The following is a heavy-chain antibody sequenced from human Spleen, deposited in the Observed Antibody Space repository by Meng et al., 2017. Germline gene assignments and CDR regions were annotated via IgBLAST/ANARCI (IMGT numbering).Heavy chain of an antibody. Sequence: GESLKISCAASGFTFSDYYMSWIRQAPGKGLEWVSYISSSGSTIYYADSVKGRFTISRDNAKNSLYLQMNSLRAEDTAVYYCAREGNYDSSGYYSWYFDYWGQGTLVTVSS. CDR3: AREGNYDSSGYYSWYFDY. V-gene: IGHV3-11*04. CDR1: GFTFSDYY. D-gene: IGHD3-22*01. CDR2: ISSSGSTI. J-gene: IGHJ4*02.